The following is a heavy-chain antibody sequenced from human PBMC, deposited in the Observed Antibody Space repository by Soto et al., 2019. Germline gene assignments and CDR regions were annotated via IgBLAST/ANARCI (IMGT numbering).Heavy chain of an antibody. V-gene: IGHV1-2*02. CDR1: GYTFTGYY. J-gene: IGHJ4*02. CDR2: INLNSGGT. CDR3: ARNITKYSSSAGFDI. Sequence: ASVKVSCKASGYTFTGYYIHWVRQAPGQGLEWMGWINLNSGGTNYAQKFQGRITMTRDASISTAYMEVTRVRPDDTAVYYCARNITKYSSSAGFDIWGQGTLVTVSS. D-gene: IGHD6-6*01.